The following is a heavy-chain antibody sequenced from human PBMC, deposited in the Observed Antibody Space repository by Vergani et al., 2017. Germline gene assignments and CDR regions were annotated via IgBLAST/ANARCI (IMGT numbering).Heavy chain of an antibody. CDR1: GFTFSSYA. V-gene: IGHV3-23*01. CDR2: SSGSGGST. J-gene: IGHJ4*02. Sequence: EVQLLESGGGLVQPGGSLRLSCAASGFTFSSYAMSWVRQAPGKGLEWVSASSGSGGSTYYADSVKGRFTISRDNSKNTLYLQMNSLRAEDTAVYYCARDRGSGYYGSGSASFDYWGQGTLVTVSS. CDR3: ARDRGSGYYGSGSASFDY. D-gene: IGHD3-10*01.